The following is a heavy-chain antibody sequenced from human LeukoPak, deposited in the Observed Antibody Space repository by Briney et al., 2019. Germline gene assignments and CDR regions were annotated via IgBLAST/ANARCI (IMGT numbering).Heavy chain of an antibody. Sequence: GGSLRLSCAASGFTFSDYYMSWIRQAPGKGLEWVSYISSSGSTIYYADSVKSRFTISRDNAKNSLYLQMNSLRAEDTAVYYCARCRADYDFWSGYYAPHYFDYWGQGTLVTVSS. V-gene: IGHV3-11*04. CDR1: GFTFSDYY. D-gene: IGHD3-3*01. CDR3: ARCRADYDFWSGYYAPHYFDY. CDR2: ISSSGSTI. J-gene: IGHJ4*02.